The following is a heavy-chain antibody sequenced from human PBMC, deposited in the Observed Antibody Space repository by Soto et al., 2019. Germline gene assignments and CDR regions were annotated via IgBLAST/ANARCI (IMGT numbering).Heavy chain of an antibody. CDR3: ARLRIATNNYKWFDP. Sequence: SETLSLTCSVSGAALNSGNYYWSWIRQVPGKGLEWIGHIYVTGAVDYNPSLRDRITISQDTSERQFSLNLRLVTAADTAVYYCARLRIATNNYKWFDPWGQGALVTVST. CDR2: IYVTGAV. CDR1: GAALNSGNYY. J-gene: IGHJ5*02. D-gene: IGHD2-21*01. V-gene: IGHV4-31*02.